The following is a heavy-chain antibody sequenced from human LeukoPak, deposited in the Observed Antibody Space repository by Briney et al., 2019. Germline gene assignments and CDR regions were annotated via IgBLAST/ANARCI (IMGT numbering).Heavy chain of an antibody. CDR3: ASGPSRSRETTGYYYYMYV. Sequence: ASVKVSCKASGYTFTGYYMHWVRQATGQGLEWMGWINPNSGGTNYAQKFQGRVTMTRDTSISTAYMELSRLRSDDTAVYYCASGPSRSRETTGYYYYMYVWGKGTTVTISS. CDR2: INPNSGGT. D-gene: IGHD1-1*01. V-gene: IGHV1-2*02. CDR1: GYTFTGYY. J-gene: IGHJ6*03.